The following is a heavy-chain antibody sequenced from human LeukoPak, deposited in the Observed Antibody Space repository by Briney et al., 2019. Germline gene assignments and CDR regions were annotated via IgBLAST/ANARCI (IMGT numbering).Heavy chain of an antibody. CDR2: IYSGGST. D-gene: IGHD3-22*01. V-gene: IGHV3-53*04. CDR3: ATSSYYYDSSGYAYYYYYGMDV. Sequence: PGGSLRLSCAASGFTFSSYAMSWVRQAPGKGLEWVSVIYSGGSTYYADSVKGRFTISRHNSKNTLYLQMNSLRAEDTAVYYCATSSYYYDSSGYAYYYYYGMDVWGQGTTVTVSS. CDR1: GFTFSSYA. J-gene: IGHJ6*02.